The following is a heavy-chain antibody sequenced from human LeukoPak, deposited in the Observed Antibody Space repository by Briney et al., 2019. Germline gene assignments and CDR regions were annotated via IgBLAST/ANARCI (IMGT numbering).Heavy chain of an antibody. CDR1: GYSFTSYW. V-gene: IGHV5-51*01. CDR2: IYPGDSET. CDR3: ARLTSSWSFYFDY. J-gene: IGHJ4*02. Sequence: GESLKISCKGSGYSFTSYWIGWVRQMPGKGLEWIAIIYPGDSETRYSPSFQGQVTISADKSISTAYLQWSSLKASDTAMYYCARLTSSWSFYFDYWGQGTLVTVSS. D-gene: IGHD6-13*01.